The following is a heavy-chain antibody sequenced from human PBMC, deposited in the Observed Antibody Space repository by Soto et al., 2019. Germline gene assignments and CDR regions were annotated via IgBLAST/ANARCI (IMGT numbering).Heavy chain of an antibody. CDR1: GFTFSSYA. D-gene: IGHD3-10*01. CDR2: ISGSGGST. J-gene: IGHJ6*02. V-gene: IGHV3-23*01. CDR3: AKARITMVRGVIMPNYYYYGMDV. Sequence: GGSLRLSCAASGFTFSSYAMSWVRQAPGKGLEWVSAISGSGGSTYYADSVKGRFTISRDNSKNTPYLQMNSLRAEDTAVYYCAKARITMVRGVIMPNYYYYGMDVWGQGTTVTVSS.